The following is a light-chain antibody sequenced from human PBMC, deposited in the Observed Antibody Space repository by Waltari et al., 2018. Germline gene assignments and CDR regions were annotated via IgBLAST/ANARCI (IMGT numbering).Light chain of an antibody. J-gene: IGLJ2*01. Sequence: SSELTQDPAVSVALGQKVRITCQGDSLRRYYASWYQQKPGQAPVLVIYGKTNRPSGIPDRFSGSSSGNTASLTITGAQAEDEADYYCNSRDSSGNHVVFGGGTKLTVL. V-gene: IGLV3-19*01. CDR2: GKT. CDR3: NSRDSSGNHVV. CDR1: SLRRYY.